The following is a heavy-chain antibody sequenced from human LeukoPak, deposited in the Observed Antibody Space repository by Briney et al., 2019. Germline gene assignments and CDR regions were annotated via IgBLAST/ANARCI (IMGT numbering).Heavy chain of an antibody. J-gene: IGHJ4*02. D-gene: IGHD6-13*01. CDR3: AKDRGQQLTDY. Sequence: PGGSLRLSCAASGFTFSDYSMNWVRQAPGKGLEWVSYISSSSSTIYYADSVRGRFTISRDNAKKSLYLRMNSLRAEDTAVYYCAKDRGQQLTDYWDQGTLVTVSS. CDR1: GFTFSDYS. CDR2: ISSSSSTI. V-gene: IGHV3-48*01.